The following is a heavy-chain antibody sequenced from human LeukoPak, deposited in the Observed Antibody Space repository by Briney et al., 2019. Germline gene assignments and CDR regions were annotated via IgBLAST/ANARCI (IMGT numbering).Heavy chain of an antibody. V-gene: IGHV1-18*01. CDR3: ARDLSRTIFGVVSDNWFDP. CDR2: ISAYNGNT. Sequence: GASVKVSCKASGYTFTSYGISWVRQAPGQGLEWMGWISAYNGNTNYAQKLQGRVTMTTDTSTSTAYMELRSLRSDDTAVYYCARDLSRTIFGVVSDNWFDPWGQGTLVTVSS. CDR1: GYTFTSYG. J-gene: IGHJ5*02. D-gene: IGHD3-3*01.